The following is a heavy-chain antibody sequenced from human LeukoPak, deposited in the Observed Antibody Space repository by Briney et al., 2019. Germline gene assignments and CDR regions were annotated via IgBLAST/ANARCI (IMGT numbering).Heavy chain of an antibody. V-gene: IGHV3-11*01. CDR1: GYTFSDYY. Sequence: GRSLRLSCAASGYTFSDYYMRWIRQAPGKGLEWVSYISSSGSTIYYADSVKGRFTISRDNAKNSLYLQMNSLRAEDTALYYCARDPYSSGWYGAPVYWGQGTLVTVSS. CDR2: ISSSGSTI. J-gene: IGHJ4*02. CDR3: ARDPYSSGWYGAPVY. D-gene: IGHD6-19*01.